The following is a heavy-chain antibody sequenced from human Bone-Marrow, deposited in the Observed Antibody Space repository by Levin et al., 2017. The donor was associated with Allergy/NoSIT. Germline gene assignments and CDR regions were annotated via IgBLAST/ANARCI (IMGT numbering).Heavy chain of an antibody. J-gene: IGHJ5*02. CDR2: ISAGGSPT. Sequence: LSLTCAASGFTFSTYAMNWVRQAPGKGLEWVSIISAGGSPTYYTDSVKGRFTISRDNSKNSLYLQMTSLRAEDTAIYYCAKKSITANGNDWFDAWGQGTLVTVSS. D-gene: IGHD6-13*01. V-gene: IGHV3-23*01. CDR3: AKKSITANGNDWFDA. CDR1: GFTFSTYA.